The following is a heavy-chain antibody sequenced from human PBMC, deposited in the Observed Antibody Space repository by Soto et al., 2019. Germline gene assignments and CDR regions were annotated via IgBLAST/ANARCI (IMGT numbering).Heavy chain of an antibody. D-gene: IGHD2-15*01. CDR3: ARVVERDYYYGMDV. J-gene: IGHJ6*02. CDR2: ISSSSSYI. V-gene: IGHV3-21*05. CDR1: GFTFSSYE. Sequence: GGSLRLSCAASGFTFSSYEMNWVRQAPGKGLEWVSYISSSSSYIYYADSVKGRFTISRDNAKNSLYLQMNSLRAEDTAVYYCARVVERDYYYGMDVWGQGTTVTVSS.